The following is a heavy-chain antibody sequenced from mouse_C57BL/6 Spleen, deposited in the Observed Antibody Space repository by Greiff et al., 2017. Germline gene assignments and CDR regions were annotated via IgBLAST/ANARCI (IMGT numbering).Heavy chain of an antibody. J-gene: IGHJ4*01. CDR3: ARYWDLNAMDY. CDR1: GYTFTDYY. D-gene: IGHD4-1*01. CDR2: IYPGSGNT. V-gene: IGHV1-76*01. Sequence: QVQLKESGAELVRPGASVKLSCKASGYTFTDYYINWVKQRPGQGLEWIARIYPGSGNTYYNEKFKGKATLTAEKSSSTAYMQLSSLTSEDSAVYFCARYWDLNAMDYWGQGTSVTVSS.